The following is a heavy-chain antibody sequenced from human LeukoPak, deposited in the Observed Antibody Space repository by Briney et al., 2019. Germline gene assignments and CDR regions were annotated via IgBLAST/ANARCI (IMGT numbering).Heavy chain of an antibody. CDR3: ARDYYDSSVEAFDI. CDR1: GYTFTGYY. J-gene: IGHJ3*02. CDR2: INPNSGGT. V-gene: IGHV1-2*02. Sequence: ASVKVSCKASGYTFTGYYMHWVRQAPGQGLEWMGWINPNSGGTNYAQKFQGRVTMTRDTSISTAYMELSRLRSDDTAVYYCARDYYDSSVEAFDIWGQGTMVTVSS. D-gene: IGHD3-22*01.